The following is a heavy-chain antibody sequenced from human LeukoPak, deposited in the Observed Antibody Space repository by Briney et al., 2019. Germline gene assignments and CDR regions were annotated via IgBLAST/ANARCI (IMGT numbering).Heavy chain of an antibody. CDR2: IIPIFGTA. J-gene: IGHJ4*02. CDR3: ASPRYDLEWPPFDY. V-gene: IGHV1-69*05. CDR1: GGTFSSYA. Sequence: GASVKVSCKASGGTFSSYAISWVRQAPGQGLEWMGGIIPIFGTANYAQKFQGRVTITTDESTSTAYMELSSLRSEDTAVYYCASPRYDLEWPPFDYWGQGTLVTVSS. D-gene: IGHD3-3*01.